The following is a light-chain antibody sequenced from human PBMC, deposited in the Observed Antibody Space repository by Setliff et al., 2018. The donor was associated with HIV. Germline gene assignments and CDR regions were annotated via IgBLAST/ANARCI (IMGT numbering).Light chain of an antibody. Sequence: QSALARPASVSGSPGQSITISCTGTSSDVGAYNYVSWYQQHPGKAPKLMIYDVSNRPSGVSRRFSGSKSGNTASLTISGLQAEDEAAYYCSSYTGSSTLEVFGTGTKAPS. CDR1: SSDVGAYNY. J-gene: IGLJ1*01. V-gene: IGLV2-14*03. CDR3: SSYTGSSTLEV. CDR2: DVS.